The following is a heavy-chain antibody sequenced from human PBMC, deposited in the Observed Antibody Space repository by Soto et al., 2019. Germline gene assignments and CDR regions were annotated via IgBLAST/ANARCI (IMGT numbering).Heavy chain of an antibody. CDR1: GASISSGGYY. D-gene: IGHD3-10*01. CDR2: IYYSGST. J-gene: IGHJ6*02. Sequence: SETLSLTCTVSGASISSGGYYWSWTRHHPGKGLEWIGYIYYSGSTYYNPSLKSRVTMSVDTSKNQFSLKLSSVTAADTAVYYCARDANRYASGSYGMDVWGQGTTVTVSS. V-gene: IGHV4-31*03. CDR3: ARDANRYASGSYGMDV.